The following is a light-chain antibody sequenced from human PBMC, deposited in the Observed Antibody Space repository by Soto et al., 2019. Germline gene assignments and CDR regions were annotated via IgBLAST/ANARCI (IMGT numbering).Light chain of an antibody. CDR1: QSVSSSY. V-gene: IGKV3-20*01. CDR2: GAS. CDR3: QQYGSSPLT. Sequence: EIVLTQSPGTLSLSPVERATLSCMASQSVSSSYLAWYQQKPGQAPRLLIYGASNRATGIPDRFSGSGSGTDFTLTITRLEPEDFAVYYCQQYGSSPLTFGGGTKVDI. J-gene: IGKJ4*01.